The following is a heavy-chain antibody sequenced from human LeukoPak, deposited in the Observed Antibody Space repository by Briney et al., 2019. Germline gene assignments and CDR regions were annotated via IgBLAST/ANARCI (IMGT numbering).Heavy chain of an antibody. CDR2: IYYSGCT. CDR3: ARRTVTVTNFDY. V-gene: IGHV4-39*01. J-gene: IGHJ4*02. Sequence: SETLSLTCTVSGGSISSSSYYWGWIRQPPGKGLEWIGSIYYSGCTYYNPSLKSRVTISVDTSKNQFSLKLSSVTAADTAVYYCARRTVTVTNFDYWGQGTLVTVSS. D-gene: IGHD4-17*01. CDR1: GGSISSSSYY.